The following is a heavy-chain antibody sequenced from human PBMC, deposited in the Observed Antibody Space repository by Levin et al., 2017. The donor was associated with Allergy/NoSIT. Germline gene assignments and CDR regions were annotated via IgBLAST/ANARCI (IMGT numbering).Heavy chain of an antibody. CDR1: GFSFSNAW. J-gene: IGHJ3*01. CDR3: TTLDVDT. V-gene: IGHV3-15*01. Sequence: SGGSLRLSCAASGFSFSNAWMTWVRQAPGKGLEWVARIKTKTDGMTTEYAAPVKGRFFISRDDSKNTLFLQMNSLKSEDTGVYYCTTLDVDTWGQGTTVTVSS. D-gene: IGHD5-18*01. CDR2: IKTKTDGMTT.